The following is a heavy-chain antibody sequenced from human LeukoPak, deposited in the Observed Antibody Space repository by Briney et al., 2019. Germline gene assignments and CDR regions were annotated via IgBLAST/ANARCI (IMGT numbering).Heavy chain of an antibody. CDR2: IHYSGST. D-gene: IGHD6-19*01. J-gene: IGHJ5*01. CDR1: GGSISSYY. Sequence: SETLSLTCNVSGGSISSYYWSWIRQPPGKRLEWIGYIHYSGSTKYNPSLKSRVSISLDTPKNQFSLRLSPATAADAAVYYCAGTVAGPNWFDSWGQGTQITVSS. CDR3: AGTVAGPNWFDS. V-gene: IGHV4-59*08.